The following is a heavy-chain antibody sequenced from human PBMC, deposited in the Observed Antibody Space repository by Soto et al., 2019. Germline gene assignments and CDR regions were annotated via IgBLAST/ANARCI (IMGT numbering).Heavy chain of an antibody. Sequence: QVQLVESGGGVVQPGRSLRLSCAASGFTFSSYAMHWVRQASGKGLEWVAVISYDGSNKYYADSVKGRFTISRDNSKNTLYLQMNSLRAEDTAVYYCARELHYYDSSGYYYGYPQARAYYTAIFDYWGQGTLVTVSS. D-gene: IGHD3-22*01. CDR1: GFTFSSYA. J-gene: IGHJ4*02. CDR2: ISYDGSNK. CDR3: ARELHYYDSSGYYYGYPQARAYYTAIFDY. V-gene: IGHV3-30-3*01.